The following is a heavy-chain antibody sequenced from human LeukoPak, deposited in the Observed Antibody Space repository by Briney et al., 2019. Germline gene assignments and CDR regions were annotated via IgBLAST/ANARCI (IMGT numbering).Heavy chain of an antibody. D-gene: IGHD4/OR15-4a*01. CDR1: GGSMTSSGYY. J-gene: IGHJ4*02. V-gene: IGHV4-39*01. Sequence: SETRSLTCTVSGGSMTSSGYYWGWLRQPPGKGLEWIGSFFYSGTTYYNPSLKSRVTISTDTSKNQFSLKVTSVTAADTAVYHCVRHVPVRCELTMAIGYWGQGTLVTVSS. CDR2: FFYSGTT. CDR3: VRHVPVRCELTMAIGY.